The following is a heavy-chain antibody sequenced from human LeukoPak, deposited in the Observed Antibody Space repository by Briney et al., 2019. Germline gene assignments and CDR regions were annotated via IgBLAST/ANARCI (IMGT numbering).Heavy chain of an antibody. V-gene: IGHV5-51*01. J-gene: IGHJ5*02. CDR3: ARGPYGYASSATLGSYNWFDP. CDR2: IYPGDSHT. D-gene: IGHD3-10*01. Sequence: GESLKISCEGSGYSFTNYWIGWVRQMPGKGLEWMGIIYPGDSHTRYSPSFQDQVTISADMYINTAYLQWSSLKASDTAMYYCARGPYGYASSATLGSYNWFDPWGQGTLVTVSS. CDR1: GYSFTNYW.